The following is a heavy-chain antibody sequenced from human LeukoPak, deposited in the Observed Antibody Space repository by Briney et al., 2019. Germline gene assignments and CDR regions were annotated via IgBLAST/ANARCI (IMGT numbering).Heavy chain of an antibody. CDR1: GGTFSSYA. Sequence: SVKVSCKASGGTFSSYAISWVRQAPGQGLEWMGGIIPIFGTANYAQKFQGRVTITADESASTAYMELSSLRSEDTAVYYCARGYGEYSSGWYLAWGQGTLVTVSS. CDR2: IIPIFGTA. J-gene: IGHJ5*02. CDR3: ARGYGEYSSGWYLA. D-gene: IGHD6-19*01. V-gene: IGHV1-69*13.